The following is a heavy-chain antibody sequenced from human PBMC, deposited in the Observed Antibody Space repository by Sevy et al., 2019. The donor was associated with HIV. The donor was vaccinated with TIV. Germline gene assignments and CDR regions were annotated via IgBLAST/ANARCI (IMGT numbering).Heavy chain of an antibody. V-gene: IGHV3-9*01. Sequence: GGSLRLSCAASGFTFDDYAMHWVRQAPGKGLEWVSGISWNSGSIGYADSVKGRFTISRDNAKNSLYLQMNSLRAEDTALYYCAKALHYDSSPVGFDYWGQGTLVTVSS. CDR2: ISWNSGSI. D-gene: IGHD3-22*01. CDR3: AKALHYDSSPVGFDY. J-gene: IGHJ4*02. CDR1: GFTFDDYA.